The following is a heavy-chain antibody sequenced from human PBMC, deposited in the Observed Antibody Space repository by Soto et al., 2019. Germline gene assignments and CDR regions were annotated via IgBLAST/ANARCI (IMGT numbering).Heavy chain of an antibody. D-gene: IGHD3-10*01. J-gene: IGHJ4*02. CDR2: IYYRGST. CDR3: ARGLHSGDAFDY. CDR1: GGSISSGDYY. Sequence: QVQLQESGPGLVKPSQTLSLICTVSGGSISSGDYYWSWIRQPPGKGLEWIGYIYYRGSTYYNPSLKSRVTISVDTSKNQFSLKLSSVTAADTAVYYCARGLHSGDAFDYWGQGTLVTVSS. V-gene: IGHV4-30-4*01.